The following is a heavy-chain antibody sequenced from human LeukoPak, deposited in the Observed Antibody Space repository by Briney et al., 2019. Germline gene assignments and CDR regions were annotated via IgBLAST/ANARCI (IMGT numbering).Heavy chain of an antibody. Sequence: WGSLRLSCAAPGFTFSSYWMSWVRQAPGKGLEWVANIKQDGSEKYYVDSVKGRFTISRDNAKNSLYLQMNSLRAEDTAVYYCATDTAMVTNPLDYWGQGTLVTVSS. CDR2: IKQDGSEK. J-gene: IGHJ4*02. D-gene: IGHD5-18*01. CDR1: GFTFSSYW. V-gene: IGHV3-7*04. CDR3: ATDTAMVTNPLDY.